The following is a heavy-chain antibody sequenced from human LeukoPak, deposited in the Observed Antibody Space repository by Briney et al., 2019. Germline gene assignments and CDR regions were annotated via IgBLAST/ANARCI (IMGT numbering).Heavy chain of an antibody. CDR2: ISYDGSNK. CDR1: GFTFSSYA. V-gene: IGHV3-30-3*01. J-gene: IGHJ4*02. D-gene: IGHD5-12*01. Sequence: GGSLRLSCAASGFTFSSYAMHWVRQAPGKGLEWVAVISYDGSNKYYADSVKGRFTISRDNSKNTLYLQMNSLRAEDTAVYYCARGTEDSGYEALDYWGQGTLVTVSS. CDR3: ARGTEDSGYEALDY.